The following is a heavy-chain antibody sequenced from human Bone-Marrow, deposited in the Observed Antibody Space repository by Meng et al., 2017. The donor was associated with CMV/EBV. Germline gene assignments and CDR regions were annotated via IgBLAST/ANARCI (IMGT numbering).Heavy chain of an antibody. CDR1: GFTFSSYG. CDR3: AREDYSNYFRVDP. V-gene: IGHV3-30*02. J-gene: IGHJ5*02. D-gene: IGHD4-11*01. CDR2: IRYDGSNK. Sequence: GGSLRLSCAASGFTFSSYGMHWVRQAPGKGLEWVAFIRYDGSNKYYADSVKGRFTISRDNSKNTLYLQMNSLRAEDTAVYYCAREDYSNYFRVDPWGQGTLVTVSS.